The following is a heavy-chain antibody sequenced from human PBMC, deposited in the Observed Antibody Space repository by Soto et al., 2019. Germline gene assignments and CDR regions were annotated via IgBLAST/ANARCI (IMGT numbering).Heavy chain of an antibody. J-gene: IGHJ4*02. D-gene: IGHD6-19*01. V-gene: IGHV3-21*01. CDR3: ARQYSSGWLYYFDY. CDR1: GFPFISYS. Sequence: GGSLIVSCAASGFPFISYSMNWVRQAPGKGLEWVSSISSSSSYIYYADSVKGRFTISRDNAKNSLYLQMNSLRAEDTAVYYCARQYSSGWLYYFDYWGQGTLVTVSS. CDR2: ISSSSSYI.